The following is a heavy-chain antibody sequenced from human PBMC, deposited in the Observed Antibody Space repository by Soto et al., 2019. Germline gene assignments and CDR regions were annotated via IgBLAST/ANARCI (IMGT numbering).Heavy chain of an antibody. J-gene: IGHJ4*02. D-gene: IGHD6-13*01. CDR2: INHSGST. Sequence: QVQLQQWGAGLLKPSETLSLTCAVYGGSFSGYYWSWIRQPPGKGLEWIGEINHSGSTNYHPSLKSRVTISVDTSKNQFSLKLSSVTAADTAVYYCARGYQPAQQLAFDYWGKGTLVTVSS. CDR3: ARGYQPAQQLAFDY. V-gene: IGHV4-34*01. CDR1: GGSFSGYY.